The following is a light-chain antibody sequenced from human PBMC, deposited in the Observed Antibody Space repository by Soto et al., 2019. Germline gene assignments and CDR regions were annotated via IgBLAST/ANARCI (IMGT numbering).Light chain of an antibody. CDR3: QQSITYPWT. V-gene: IGKV1-5*03. Sequence: DIQMTQSPSTLSASAGDRVTITCRASQSIDMYLAWYQQKPGQAPSLLIYRASSLQSGVPSRFSGSGSGKEFTLTISSLQPDDFATYYCQQSITYPWTFGQGTKVDIK. J-gene: IGKJ1*01. CDR2: RAS. CDR1: QSIDMY.